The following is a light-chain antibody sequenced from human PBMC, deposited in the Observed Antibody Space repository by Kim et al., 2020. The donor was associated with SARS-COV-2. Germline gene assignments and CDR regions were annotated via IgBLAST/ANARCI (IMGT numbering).Light chain of an antibody. CDR1: SSDVGGYNF. Sequence: QSALTQPASVSGSPGQSITISCTGTSSDVGGYNFVSWYQQHPGKAPKLMIYDVSNRPSGVSNRFSGSKSDNTASLTIYGLQAEDEADYYCCSYTSSGTVVFVGGTQLTVL. J-gene: IGLJ3*02. CDR2: DVS. V-gene: IGLV2-14*03. CDR3: CSYTSSGTVV.